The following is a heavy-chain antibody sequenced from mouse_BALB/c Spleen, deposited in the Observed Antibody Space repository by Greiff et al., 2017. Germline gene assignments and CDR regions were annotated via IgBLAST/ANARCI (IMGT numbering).Heavy chain of an antibody. CDR2: ISSGGST. Sequence: EVKLVESGGGLVKPGGSLKLSCAASGFTFSSYAMSWVRQTPEKRLEWVASISSGGSTYYPDSVKGRFTISRDNARNILYLQMSSLRSEDTAMYYCARAPYYYGSSYDYFDYWGQGTTLTVSS. D-gene: IGHD1-1*01. V-gene: IGHV5-6-5*01. CDR1: GFTFSSYA. J-gene: IGHJ2*01. CDR3: ARAPYYYGSSYDYFDY.